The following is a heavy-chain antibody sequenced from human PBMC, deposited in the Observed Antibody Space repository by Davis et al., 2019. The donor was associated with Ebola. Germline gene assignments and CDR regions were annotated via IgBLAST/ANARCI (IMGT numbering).Heavy chain of an antibody. Sequence: GESLKISCAASEFTFSSYGMHWVRQAPGKGLEWVAFIRYDGSNKYYADSVKGRFTISRDNSKNTLYLQMNSLRAEDTAVYYCARDMQGIAVRWGQGTLVTVSS. CDR2: IRYDGSNK. D-gene: IGHD2-2*01. CDR1: EFTFSSYG. CDR3: ARDMQGIAVR. J-gene: IGHJ4*02. V-gene: IGHV3-30*02.